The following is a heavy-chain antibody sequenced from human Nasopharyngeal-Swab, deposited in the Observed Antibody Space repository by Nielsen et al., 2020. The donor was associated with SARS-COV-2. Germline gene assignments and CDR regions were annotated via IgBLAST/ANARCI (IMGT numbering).Heavy chain of an antibody. Sequence: RQAPGKGLEWIGYIYYSGSTYYNPSLKSRVTISVDTSKNQFSLKLSSVTAADTAVYYCARDIGTPAYPRYYYYGMDVWGQGITVTVSS. CDR2: IYYSGST. J-gene: IGHJ6*01. V-gene: IGHV4-31*02. CDR3: ARDIGTPAYPRYYYYGMDV. D-gene: IGHD1-1*01.